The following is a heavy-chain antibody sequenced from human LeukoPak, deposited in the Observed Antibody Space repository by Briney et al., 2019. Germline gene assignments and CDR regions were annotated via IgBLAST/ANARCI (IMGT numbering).Heavy chain of an antibody. D-gene: IGHD5-12*01. CDR2: IWYDGSNK. CDR1: GFTFSSYG. V-gene: IGHV3-33*01. J-gene: IGHJ6*02. Sequence: GGSLRLSCAASGFTFSSYGMHWVRQAPGKGLEWVAVIWYDGSNKYYADSVKGRFTISRDNSKNTLYLQMNSLRAEDTAVYYCARDPGGSGYDSDYYYYYGMDVWAKGPRSPSP. CDR3: ARDPGGSGYDSDYYYYYGMDV.